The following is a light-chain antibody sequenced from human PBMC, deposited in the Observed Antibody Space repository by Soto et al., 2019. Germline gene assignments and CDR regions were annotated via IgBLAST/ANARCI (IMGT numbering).Light chain of an antibody. V-gene: IGKV4-1*01. J-gene: IGKJ3*01. CDR1: QSVFYSSNNKNY. Sequence: DIVMTQSPDSLAVSLGERATINCKSSQSVFYSSNNKNYLAWYQQKPGQPPKLLIYWASTRECGVPDRFTGSGSGTDFTLTINSLQAEDVAVYYCQQYYSTPFTFGPGTKVDVK. CDR2: WAS. CDR3: QQYYSTPFT.